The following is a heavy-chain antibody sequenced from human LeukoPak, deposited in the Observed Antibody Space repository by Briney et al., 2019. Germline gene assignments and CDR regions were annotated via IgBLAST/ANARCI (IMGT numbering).Heavy chain of an antibody. CDR2: ISSSSSTI. J-gene: IGHJ2*01. CDR1: GFTFSDYY. D-gene: IGHD6-13*01. CDR3: ARDPGTGLWYFDL. Sequence: GGSLRLSCAASGFTFSDYYMSWIRQAPGKGLEWVSYISSSSSTIYYADSVKGRFTISRDNAKNSLYLQMNSLRAEDTAVYYCARDPGTGLWYFDLWGRGTLVTVSS. V-gene: IGHV3-11*04.